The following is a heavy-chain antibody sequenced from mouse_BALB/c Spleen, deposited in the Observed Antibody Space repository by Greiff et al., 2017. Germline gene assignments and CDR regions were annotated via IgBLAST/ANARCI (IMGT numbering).Heavy chain of an antibody. D-gene: IGHD1-1*01. CDR3: ARVEGYYGSSWFAY. Sequence: EVQLVESGGGLVQPGGSLKLSCAASGFTFSSSGMSWVRQTPDKRLELVATINSNGGSTYYPDSVKGRFTISRDNAKNTLYLQMSSLKSEDTAMYYCARVEGYYGSSWFAYWGQGTLVTVSA. J-gene: IGHJ3*01. CDR1: GFTFSSSG. V-gene: IGHV5-6-3*01. CDR2: INSNGGST.